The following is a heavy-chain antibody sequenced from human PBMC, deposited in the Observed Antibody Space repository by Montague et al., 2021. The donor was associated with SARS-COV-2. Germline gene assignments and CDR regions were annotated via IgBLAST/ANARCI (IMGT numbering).Heavy chain of an antibody. CDR2: TYYRSKWYN. D-gene: IGHD6-6*01. J-gene: IGHJ4*02. V-gene: IGHV6-1*01. CDR3: ARDSEYSTDY. Sequence: CAISGDSVSSNTVAWNWFRQSPSRGLEWLGRTYYRSKWYNDYAVSMQSRVTINPDTSKNQFSLHVNSVTPEDTAVYYCARDSEYSTDYWSQGLLVTVSS. CDR1: GDSVSSNTVA.